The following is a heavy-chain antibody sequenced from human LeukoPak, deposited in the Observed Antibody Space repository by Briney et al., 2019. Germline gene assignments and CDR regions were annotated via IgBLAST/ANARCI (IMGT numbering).Heavy chain of an antibody. J-gene: IGHJ4*02. D-gene: IGHD1-26*01. Sequence: PGGSLRLSCAASGFTFSSYSMNWVRQAPGKGLEWVSSISSSSSYIYYADSVKGRFTISRDNAKNSLYLQMNSLRAEDTAVYYCAKDKGIVQSYYFDYWGQGTLVTVSS. CDR2: ISSSSSYI. CDR1: GFTFSSYS. CDR3: AKDKGIVQSYYFDY. V-gene: IGHV3-21*01.